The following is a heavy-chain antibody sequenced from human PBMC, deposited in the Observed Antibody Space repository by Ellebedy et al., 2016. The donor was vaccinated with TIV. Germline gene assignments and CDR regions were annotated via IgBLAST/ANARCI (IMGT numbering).Heavy chain of an antibody. CDR2: ISGSGDST. V-gene: IGHV3-23*01. D-gene: IGHD4-17*01. CDR3: AGGTVTTWRDSYGMDV. CDR1: GFTYSTYA. Sequence: GGSLRLSCAASGFTYSTYALSWVRQAPGKGLEWVSAISGSGDSTYYADSVKGRFTISRDNSKNTLYLQMNSLRAEDTAVYYCAGGTVTTWRDSYGMDVWGQGTTVTVSS. J-gene: IGHJ6*02.